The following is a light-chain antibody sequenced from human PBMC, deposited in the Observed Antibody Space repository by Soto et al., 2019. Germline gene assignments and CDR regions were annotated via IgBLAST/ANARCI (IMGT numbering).Light chain of an antibody. CDR2: DAS. CDR3: QQYERPPFA. CDR1: QRLFNGY. Sequence: EIEMAHSPGTLSRFAWDRGTLXRRSSQRLFNGYLAWFQQKPGQAPRLLIYDASSRAAGVPDRVTGGGSGTDFTLTISGLEPDDFALYFCQQYERPPFAFGQGTKVDNK. J-gene: IGKJ2*01. V-gene: IGKV3-20*01.